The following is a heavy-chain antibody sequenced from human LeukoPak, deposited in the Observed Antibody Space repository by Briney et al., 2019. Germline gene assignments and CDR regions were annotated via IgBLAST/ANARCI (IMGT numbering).Heavy chain of an antibody. CDR3: AKDFLRYYGDYRWFDP. V-gene: IGHV3-30*02. CDR1: GFTFSSYG. J-gene: IGHJ5*02. CDR2: IRYDGSNK. Sequence: GGSLRLSCAASGFTFSSYGMHWVRQAPGKGLEWVAFIRYDGSNKYYADSVKGRFTISRDNSKNTLYLQMNSLRAEDTAVYYCAKDFLRYYGDYRWFDPRGQGTLVTVSS. D-gene: IGHD4-17*01.